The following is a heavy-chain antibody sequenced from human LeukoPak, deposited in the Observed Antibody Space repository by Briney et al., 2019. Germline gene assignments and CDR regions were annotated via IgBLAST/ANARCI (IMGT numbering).Heavy chain of an antibody. D-gene: IGHD7-27*01. CDR3: ARARARLGIVDY. Sequence: PSQTLSLTCAVSGGSISSGGYSWSWIRQPPGKGLEWIGYIYHSGSTYYNLSLKSRVTISVDRSKNQFSLKLSSVTAADTAVYYCARARARLGIVDYWGQGTLVTVSS. CDR2: IYHSGST. J-gene: IGHJ4*02. V-gene: IGHV4-30-2*01. CDR1: GGSISSGGYS.